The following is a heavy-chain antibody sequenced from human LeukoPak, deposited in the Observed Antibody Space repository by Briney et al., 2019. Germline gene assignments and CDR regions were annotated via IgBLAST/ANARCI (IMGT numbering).Heavy chain of an antibody. CDR3: ARSSGWQPDFDY. V-gene: IGHV3-33*01. CDR2: IWYDGSNK. D-gene: IGHD6-19*01. Sequence: GRSLRLSCAASGFTFSNYAMHWVRQAPGKGLEWVAVIWYDGSNKYYADSVKGRFTISRDNSKNTLYLQMNSLRAEDTAVYYCARSSGWQPDFDYWGQGTLVTVSS. CDR1: GFTFSNYA. J-gene: IGHJ4*02.